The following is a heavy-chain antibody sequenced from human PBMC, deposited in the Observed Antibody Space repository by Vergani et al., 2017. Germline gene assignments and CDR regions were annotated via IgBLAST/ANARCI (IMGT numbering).Heavy chain of an antibody. J-gene: IGHJ4*02. CDR2: IYYSGST. CDR1: GGSISSGDYY. Sequence: QVQLQESGPGLVKPSQTLSLTCTVSGGSISSGDYYWSWIRQPPGKGLEWIGYIYYSGSTYYNPSLKSRVTISVETSKNQFSLKLRSVTAADTTVYYCARTTDTAMVTSPNYFDYWGQGTLVTVSS. D-gene: IGHD5-18*01. V-gene: IGHV4-30-4*08. CDR3: ARTTDTAMVTSPNYFDY.